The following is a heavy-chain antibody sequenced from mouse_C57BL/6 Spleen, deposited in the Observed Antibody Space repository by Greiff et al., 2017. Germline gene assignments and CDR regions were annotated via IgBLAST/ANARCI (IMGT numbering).Heavy chain of an antibody. Sequence: VQLQQSGPELVKPGASVKISCKASGYAFSSSWMNWVKQRPGKGLEWIGRIYPGDGDTNYNGKVKGKATLTADKSSSTAYMQLSSLTSEDSAVYFCARPLYYGCPYYYAMDYWGQGTSVTVSS. D-gene: IGHD2-2*01. CDR3: ARPLYYGCPYYYAMDY. V-gene: IGHV1-82*01. CDR1: GYAFSSSW. CDR2: IYPGDGDT. J-gene: IGHJ4*01.